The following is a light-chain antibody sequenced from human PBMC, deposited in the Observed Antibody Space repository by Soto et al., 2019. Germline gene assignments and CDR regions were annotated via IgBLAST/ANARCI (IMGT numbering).Light chain of an antibody. CDR2: KAS. V-gene: IGKV1-5*03. Sequence: DIQMTQSPSTLSASVGDRVTITCRASQNINSWLAWYQQKPGKAPKLLIYKASNLESGVPSRFSGTGSGTEFTLTISSLQPGDFATYYCQQYNSSFGGGTRWIS. CDR3: QQYNSS. CDR1: QNINSW. J-gene: IGKJ4*01.